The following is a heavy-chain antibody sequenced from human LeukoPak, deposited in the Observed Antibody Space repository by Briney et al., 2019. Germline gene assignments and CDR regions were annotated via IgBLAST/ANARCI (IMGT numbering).Heavy chain of an antibody. CDR3: ARDKVNWYFDL. V-gene: IGHV4-59*01. CDR2: IYYSGST. CDR1: GGSISSYY. J-gene: IGHJ2*01. Sequence: SETLSLACSVSGGSISSYYWSWIRQPPGKGLEWIGYIYYSGSTNYNPSLKSRVTISVDTSKNQFSLKLSSVTAADTAVYYCARDKVNWYFDLWGRGTLVTVSS.